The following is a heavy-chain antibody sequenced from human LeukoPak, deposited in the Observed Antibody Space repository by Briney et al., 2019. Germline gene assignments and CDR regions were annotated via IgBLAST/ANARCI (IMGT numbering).Heavy chain of an antibody. CDR3: ARRLTQYDCFDP. D-gene: IGHD2-2*01. Sequence: SQTLSLTCALSGDSFSSNSAAWDWIRQSPSRGLEWLGRTYYRSTWYNDYAVSVRGRITVNPDTSKNQFSLHLNSVTPEDTAVYYCARRLTQYDCFDPWGQGILVTVSS. CDR2: TYYRSTWYN. CDR1: GDSFSSNSAA. V-gene: IGHV6-1*01. J-gene: IGHJ5*02.